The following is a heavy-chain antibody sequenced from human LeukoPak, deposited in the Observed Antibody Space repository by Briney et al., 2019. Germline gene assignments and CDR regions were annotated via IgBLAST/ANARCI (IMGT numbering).Heavy chain of an antibody. CDR3: AREQWLQSDAFDI. V-gene: IGHV3-7*01. CDR2: IKQDGSEK. J-gene: IGHJ3*02. CDR1: GFTFHDYG. Sequence: GGSLRPSCAASGFTFHDYGMSWVRQAPGKGLEWVANIKQDGSEKYYVDSVKGRFTISRDNAKNSLYLQMNSLRAEDTAAYYCAREQWLQSDAFDIWGQGTMVTVFS. D-gene: IGHD6-19*01.